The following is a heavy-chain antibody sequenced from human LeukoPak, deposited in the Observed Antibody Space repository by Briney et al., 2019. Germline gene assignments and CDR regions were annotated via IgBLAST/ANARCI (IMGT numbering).Heavy chain of an antibody. V-gene: IGHV3-7*01. CDR3: ARAPF. CDR2: IKQDGSEK. Sequence: RPGGSLRLSCAASGFIFNFYWVIWVRQAPGKGLEWVANIKQDGSEKYYVDSVKGRYTISRDNAKNSLYLQLNCLLAEDTSVYYCARAPFWGQGTLVTVSS. J-gene: IGHJ4*02. CDR1: GFIFNFYW.